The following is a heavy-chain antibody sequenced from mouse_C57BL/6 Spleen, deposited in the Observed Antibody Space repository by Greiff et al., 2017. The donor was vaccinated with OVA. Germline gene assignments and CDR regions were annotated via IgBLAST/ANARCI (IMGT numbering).Heavy chain of an antibody. CDR3: AREGLGRGYFDY. Sequence: QVQLQQPGAELVKPGASVKMSCKASGYTFTSYWITWVKQRPGQGLEWIGDIYPGSGGTNYNEKFKSKATLTVDTSSSTAYMQLSSLTSEDSAVYYCAREGLGRGYFDYWGQGTTLTVSS. CDR1: GYTFTSYW. CDR2: IYPGSGGT. V-gene: IGHV1-55*01. J-gene: IGHJ2*01. D-gene: IGHD4-1*01.